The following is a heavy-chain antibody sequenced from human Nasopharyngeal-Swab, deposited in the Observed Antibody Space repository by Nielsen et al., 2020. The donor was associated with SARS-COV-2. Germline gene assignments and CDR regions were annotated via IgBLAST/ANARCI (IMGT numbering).Heavy chain of an antibody. J-gene: IGHJ6*02. CDR3: ARMGTYYYDLLYGMDV. CDR2: IWYDGSNK. V-gene: IGHV3-33*08. D-gene: IGHD3-22*01. CDR1: GFTFSSYG. Sequence: GGSLRLSCAASGFTFSSYGMHWVRQAPGKGLEWVAVIWYDGSNKYYADSVKGRFTISRGNSKNTLYLQMNSLRAEDTAVYYCARMGTYYYDLLYGMDVWGQGTTVTVSS.